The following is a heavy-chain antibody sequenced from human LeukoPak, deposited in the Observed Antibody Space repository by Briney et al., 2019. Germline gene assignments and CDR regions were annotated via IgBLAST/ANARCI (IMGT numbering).Heavy chain of an antibody. CDR1: GGSISSSSYY. J-gene: IGHJ5*02. CDR2: IYYSGST. CDR3: ARGSCGGSCYLYNWFDP. Sequence: SETLSLTCTVSGGSISSSSYYWGWIRQPPGKGLEWIGSIYYSGSTYYNPSLKSRVTISVDTSKNQFSLKLSSVTAADTAVYYCARGSCGGSCYLYNWFDPWGQGTLVTVSS. D-gene: IGHD2-15*01. V-gene: IGHV4-39*07.